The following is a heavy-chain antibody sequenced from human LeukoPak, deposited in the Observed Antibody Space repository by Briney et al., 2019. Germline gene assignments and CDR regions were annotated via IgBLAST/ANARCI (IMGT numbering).Heavy chain of an antibody. V-gene: IGHV3-23*01. D-gene: IGHD6-13*01. Sequence: GGSLRLSCGVSGFAFGSEAMNWVRQSPARGLEWVASISPGGGTTYYADSVKGRFTISRDNSNNTLYVQMNSLRAEDTAVYYCAKGTHSSSWHWYDPWGQGTLVTVSS. CDR3: AKGTHSSSWHWYDP. J-gene: IGHJ5*02. CDR1: GFAFGSEA. CDR2: ISPGGGTT.